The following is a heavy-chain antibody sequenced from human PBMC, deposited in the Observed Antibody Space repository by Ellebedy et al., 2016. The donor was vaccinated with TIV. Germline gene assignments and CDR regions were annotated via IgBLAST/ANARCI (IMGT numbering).Heavy chain of an antibody. CDR2: ITGSSSYI. CDR1: GFTFSSYS. Sequence: PGGSLRLSCVVSGFTFSSYSMNWVRQAPGKGLEWVPSITGSSSYIFYADSVKGRFTISRDNAKNSLYLQMNSLSAEDTAVYYCSRGIAAVMYWGQGTLVTVSS. J-gene: IGHJ4*02. CDR3: SRGIAAVMY. V-gene: IGHV3-21*01. D-gene: IGHD6-13*01.